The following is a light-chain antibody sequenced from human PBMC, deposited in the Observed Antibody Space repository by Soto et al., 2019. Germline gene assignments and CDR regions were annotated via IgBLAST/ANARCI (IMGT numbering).Light chain of an antibody. V-gene: IGLV1-44*01. J-gene: IGLJ2*01. CDR3: AAWDDSLNGVV. Sequence: QTVVTQPPSASGTPGQRVTISCSGSSSNIGSNTVNWYQQLPGTAPKLLIYSNNQRPSGGPDRFSGSKSVTSASLAISGLQSEDEDDYYCAAWDDSLNGVVFGGGTKLTVL. CDR1: SSNIGSNT. CDR2: SNN.